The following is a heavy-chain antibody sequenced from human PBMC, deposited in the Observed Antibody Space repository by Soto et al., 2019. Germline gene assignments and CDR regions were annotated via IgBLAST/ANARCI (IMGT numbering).Heavy chain of an antibody. CDR2: ISAYNGNT. Sequence: GASVKVSCKASGYTFTSYGITWVRQAPGQGLEWMGWISAYNGNTKYAQNLQGRVTMTTDTSTTTAYMELRSLRSDDTAVYYCARDAGRGDSNSYYPNWFDPWGQGTLVTVSS. J-gene: IGHJ5*02. CDR3: ARDAGRGDSNSYYPNWFDP. V-gene: IGHV1-18*01. CDR1: GYTFTSYG. D-gene: IGHD3-22*01.